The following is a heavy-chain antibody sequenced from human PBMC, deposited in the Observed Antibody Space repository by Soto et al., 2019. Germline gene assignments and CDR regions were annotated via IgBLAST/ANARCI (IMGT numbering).Heavy chain of an antibody. CDR1: GGSISSGDYY. CDR3: ARRPQDCSGGRCYLYFHH. D-gene: IGHD2-15*01. V-gene: IGHV4-30-4*01. J-gene: IGHJ1*01. CDR2: IYYSGST. Sequence: QVQLQESGPGLVKPSQTLSLTCTVSGGSISSGDYYWSWIRQPPGKGLEWIGYIYYSGSTYYNPSLKSRVTKSVDTSINQFSLKLSSVTAADTAVYYCARRPQDCSGGRCYLYFHHWGQGTLVTVS.